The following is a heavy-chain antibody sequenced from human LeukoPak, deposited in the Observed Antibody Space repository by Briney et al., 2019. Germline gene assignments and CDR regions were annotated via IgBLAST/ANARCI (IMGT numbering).Heavy chain of an antibody. CDR3: ARGATISETGYSDF. Sequence: SETLSLTCAVYGGSFSRYYWSWIRQSPGKGLEWIAEIDHRGDTNYNPSVKSRVTISVDTSKNQFSLKVRSLSAADAAVYYCARGATISETGYSDFWGQGTLVTVSS. V-gene: IGHV4-34*01. CDR2: IDHRGDT. J-gene: IGHJ4*03. CDR1: GGSFSRYY. D-gene: IGHD5-24*01.